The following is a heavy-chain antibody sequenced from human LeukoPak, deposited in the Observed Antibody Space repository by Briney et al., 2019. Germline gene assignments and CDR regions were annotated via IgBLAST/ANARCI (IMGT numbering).Heavy chain of an antibody. CDR1: GFTFSSYA. J-gene: IGHJ4*02. Sequence: GGSLRLSCTASGFTFSSYAMSWVRQAPGKGLEWVSAISGSGDSTYYGDSVKGRFTISRDNSKNTLYLQMNSLRAEDTAVYYCAKTRPLDSSSWSHGDYWGQGTLVAVSS. CDR3: AKTRPLDSSSWSHGDY. CDR2: ISGSGDST. D-gene: IGHD6-13*01. V-gene: IGHV3-23*01.